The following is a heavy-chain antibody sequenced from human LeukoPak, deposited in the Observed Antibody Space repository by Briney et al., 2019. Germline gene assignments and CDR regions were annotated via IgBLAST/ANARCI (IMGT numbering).Heavy chain of an antibody. CDR2: IIPIFGTA. J-gene: IGHJ5*02. D-gene: IGHD3-10*01. Sequence: ASVKVSCKASGYTFTSYAMDWVRQAPGQGLEWMGGIIPIFGTANYAQKFQGRVTITADKSTSTAYMELSSLRSEDTAVYYCASPTMVRGVVGWFDPWGQGTLVTVSS. CDR3: ASPTMVRGVVGWFDP. V-gene: IGHV1-69*06. CDR1: GYTFTSYA.